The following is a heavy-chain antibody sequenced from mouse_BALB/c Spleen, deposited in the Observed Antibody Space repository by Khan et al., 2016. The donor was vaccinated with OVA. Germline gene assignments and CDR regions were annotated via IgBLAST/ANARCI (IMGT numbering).Heavy chain of an antibody. V-gene: IGHV3-2*02. J-gene: IGHJ4*01. Sequence: VQLKESGPGLVKPSQSLSLTCTVTGYSITRDYAWNWIRQFPGNKLEWMGYISNSGSASYNPSLKSRNSITRDTSKNQFFLQLNSVTTEDTATYYCASELGRYYAMDYWGQGTSVTVSS. CDR3: ASELGRYYAMDY. CDR1: GYSITRDYA. CDR2: ISNSGSA. D-gene: IGHD4-1*01.